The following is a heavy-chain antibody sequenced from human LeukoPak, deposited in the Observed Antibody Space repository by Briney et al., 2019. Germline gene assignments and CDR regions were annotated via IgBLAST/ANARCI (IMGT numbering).Heavy chain of an antibody. Sequence: ASVKVSCKASGYTFTSYGISWVRHAPGQGLEWMGWISAYNGNTNYAQKLQGRVTMTTDTSTSTAYMELRSLRSDDTAVYYCARDELRGSVTRLVNYYYYGMDVWGQGTTVTVSS. V-gene: IGHV1-18*01. CDR2: ISAYNGNT. CDR1: GYTFTSYG. CDR3: ARDELRGSVTRLVNYYYYGMDV. D-gene: IGHD5/OR15-5a*01. J-gene: IGHJ6*02.